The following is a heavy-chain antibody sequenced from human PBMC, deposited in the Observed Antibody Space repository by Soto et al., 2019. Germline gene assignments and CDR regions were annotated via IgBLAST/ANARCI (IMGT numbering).Heavy chain of an antibody. J-gene: IGHJ5*01. CDR1: GGSVSDSNYY. CDR3: STRAYDTNGYYRFDP. CDR2: INHSGRV. D-gene: IGHD3-22*01. V-gene: IGHV4-39*07. Sequence: SETLSLTYTVSGGSVSDSNYYLGWIRQSPGKGLEWIGDINHSGRVNYSPSLKSRVTISLDTSKNQFSLTLSAVTAADTAMYYCSTRAYDTNGYYRFDPWGQGTLVTVSS.